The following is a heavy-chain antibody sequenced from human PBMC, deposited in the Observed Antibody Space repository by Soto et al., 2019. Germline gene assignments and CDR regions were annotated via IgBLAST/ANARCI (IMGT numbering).Heavy chain of an antibody. CDR2: IIPIFGTA. CDR1: GGTFSSYA. V-gene: IGHV1-69*13. D-gene: IGHD2-15*01. CDR3: ARGNIVVVVAATPPYYYGMDV. Sequence: SVKVSCKASGGTFSSYAISWVRQAPGQGLEWMGGIIPIFGTANYAQKFQGRVTITADESTSTAYMELSSLRSEDTAVYYCARGNIVVVVAATPPYYYGMDVWGQGTTVTVSS. J-gene: IGHJ6*02.